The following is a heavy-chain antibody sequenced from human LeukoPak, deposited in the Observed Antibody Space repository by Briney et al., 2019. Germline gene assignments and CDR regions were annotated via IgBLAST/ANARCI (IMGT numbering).Heavy chain of an antibody. Sequence: SETLSLTCAVYGGSFSGYYWSWICQPPGKGLEWIGEINHSGSTNYNPSLKSRVTISVDTSKNQFSLKLSSVTAADAAVYYCARGVGYGYATCSDLWGRGTLVTVSS. CDR2: INHSGST. D-gene: IGHD5-12*01. CDR1: GGSFSGYY. V-gene: IGHV4-34*01. J-gene: IGHJ2*01. CDR3: ARGVGYGYATCSDL.